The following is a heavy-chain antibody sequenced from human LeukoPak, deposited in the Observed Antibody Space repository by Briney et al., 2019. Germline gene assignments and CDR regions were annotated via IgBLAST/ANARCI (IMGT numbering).Heavy chain of an antibody. V-gene: IGHV1-2*02. Sequence: ASVKVSCKASGYTLTGYYMHWARQAPGQGLEWMGWIIPDSGDTNYAQKFQGRVTMTRDTSISTAYIEVSSLTSDDTAVYYCTRERINSGCYSEALDYWGQGTLVTVSS. CDR1: GYTLTGYY. CDR2: IIPDSGDT. CDR3: TRERINSGCYSEALDY. J-gene: IGHJ4*02. D-gene: IGHD1-26*01.